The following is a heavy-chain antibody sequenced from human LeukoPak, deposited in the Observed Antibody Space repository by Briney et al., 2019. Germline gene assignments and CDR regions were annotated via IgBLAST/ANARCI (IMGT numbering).Heavy chain of an antibody. CDR2: IGCSGRTI. Sequence: GGSLRLSCTVSGFTFSDYEMNWVRQAPGKGLEWVSNIGCSGRTIFYADSVKGRFTISRDNAKNSLYLQMNSLRVEDTAVYYCATDSYGMDVWGLGTTVTVSS. CDR1: GFTFSDYE. CDR3: ATDSYGMDV. J-gene: IGHJ6*02. V-gene: IGHV3-48*03.